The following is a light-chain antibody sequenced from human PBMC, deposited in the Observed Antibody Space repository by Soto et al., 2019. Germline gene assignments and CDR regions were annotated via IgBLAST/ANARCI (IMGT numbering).Light chain of an antibody. CDR2: AAS. CDR1: RDISDD. V-gene: IGKV1-6*02. J-gene: IGKJ1*01. Sequence: AIQLTQSPTSLSASVGDRVTITCRASRDISDDLGWYQHKPVRAPKLLISAASRLQGGVPSRFSGSGSGAEFTLTIASLQPEDCAIYYCLQNFDYPRTFGQGTKVEIK. CDR3: LQNFDYPRT.